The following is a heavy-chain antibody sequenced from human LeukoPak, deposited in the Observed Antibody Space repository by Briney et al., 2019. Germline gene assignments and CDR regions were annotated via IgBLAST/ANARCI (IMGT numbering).Heavy chain of an antibody. CDR3: AVIVVVPAATSTNWFDP. D-gene: IGHD2-2*01. Sequence: VASVKVSCKASGGTFSSYAISWVRQAPGQGLEWMGGIIPIFGTANYAQKFQGRVTITADESTSTACMELSSLRSEDTAVYYCAVIVVVPAATSTNWFDPWGQRTLVTVSS. CDR2: IIPIFGTA. CDR1: GGTFSSYA. J-gene: IGHJ5*02. V-gene: IGHV1-69*01.